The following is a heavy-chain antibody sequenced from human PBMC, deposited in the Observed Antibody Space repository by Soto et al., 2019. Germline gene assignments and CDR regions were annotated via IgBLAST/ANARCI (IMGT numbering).Heavy chain of an antibody. CDR2: IYYSGST. CDR1: GGSVSSGSYY. J-gene: IGHJ3*02. D-gene: IGHD6-19*01. CDR3: ARVGYSSGWYVAFDI. Sequence: PSETLSLTCTVSGGSVSSGSYYWSWIRQPPGKGQEWIGYIYYSGSTNYNPSLKSRVTISVDTSKNQFSLKLSSVTAADTAVYYCARVGYSSGWYVAFDIWGQGTMVTV. V-gene: IGHV4-61*01.